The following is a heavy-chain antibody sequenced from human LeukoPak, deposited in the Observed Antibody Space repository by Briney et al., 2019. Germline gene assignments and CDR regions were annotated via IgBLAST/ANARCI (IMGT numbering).Heavy chain of an antibody. J-gene: IGHJ4*02. CDR2: IYYSGNT. CDR1: GDSISSYY. V-gene: IGHV4-59*01. CDR3: ARERVYGGRGAPTIDY. D-gene: IGHD5/OR15-5a*01. Sequence: SETLSLTCTVSGDSISSYYWSWIRQPPGKGLEWIGYIYYSGNTKYNPSLKSRVTISLDTSKNQFSLKLTSVAAADTAVYYCARERVYGGRGAPTIDYWGQGTLVTVSS.